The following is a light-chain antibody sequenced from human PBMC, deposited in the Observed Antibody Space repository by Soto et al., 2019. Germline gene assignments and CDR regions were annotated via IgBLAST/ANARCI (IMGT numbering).Light chain of an antibody. CDR2: GAS. Sequence: DIQMTQSPSSLSASVGDRVTITCRASQGVSKWLAWYQQKPGKDPKLLIYGASSLQSGVPSRFSGSGSGTDFNLTISRLQTEDFATYYCQQANTFTITFGQGTRLEIK. CDR1: QGVSKW. CDR3: QQANTFTIT. V-gene: IGKV1-12*01. J-gene: IGKJ5*01.